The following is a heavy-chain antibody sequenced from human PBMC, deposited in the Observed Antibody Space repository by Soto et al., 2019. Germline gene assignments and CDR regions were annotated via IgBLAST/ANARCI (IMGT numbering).Heavy chain of an antibody. D-gene: IGHD5-12*01. CDR2: ISDTGSG. CDR1: GGSIISGSYY. CDR3: ARAHSGYDPLGMDV. J-gene: IGHJ6*02. V-gene: IGHV4-61*01. Sequence: QVQLQESGPGLVKPSETLSLTCTVSGGSIISGSYYWSWIRQPPGKGLEWVGCISDTGSGDYNPSPKSRVTISVHTSKTQFSLRLNSVTAADTAVYYCARAHSGYDPLGMDVWGQGTTVTVSS.